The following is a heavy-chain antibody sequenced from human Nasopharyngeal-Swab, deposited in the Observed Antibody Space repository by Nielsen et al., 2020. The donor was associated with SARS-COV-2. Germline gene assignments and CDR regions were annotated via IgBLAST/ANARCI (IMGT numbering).Heavy chain of an antibody. CDR2: ISSSTTYI. CDR1: GFTFSNYN. J-gene: IGHJ6*03. Sequence: GESLKISCAASGFTFSNYNMNWVRQAPGKGLEWVSSISSSTTYIYYADSVKGRFTISRDNAKNSLYLQMSSLRAEDTAVYYCARDGLDYDFWSAYFMDVWGQGTTVTVSS. D-gene: IGHD3-3*01. V-gene: IGHV3-21*01. CDR3: ARDGLDYDFWSAYFMDV.